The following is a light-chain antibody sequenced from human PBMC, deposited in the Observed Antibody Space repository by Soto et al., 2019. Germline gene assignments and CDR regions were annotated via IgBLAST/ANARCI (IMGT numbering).Light chain of an antibody. Sequence: ESVLTQSPGTLSLSPGDRATLSCRASQSVRSGHLAWYQQKPGQAPRLVIYDASTRATGIPDRFSGGGSGTDFTLTISRVEPEEVAVYYCHQYGRSASSITFGPGTKVEIK. J-gene: IGKJ3*01. CDR3: HQYGRSASSIT. CDR2: DAS. CDR1: QSVRSGH. V-gene: IGKV3-20*01.